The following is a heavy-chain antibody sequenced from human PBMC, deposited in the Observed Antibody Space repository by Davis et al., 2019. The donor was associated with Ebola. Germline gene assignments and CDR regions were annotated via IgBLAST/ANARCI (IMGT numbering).Heavy chain of an antibody. D-gene: IGHD6-19*01. CDR1: EYSFTTYW. J-gene: IGHJ5*02. V-gene: IGHV5-10-1*01. Sequence: GESLKISCKDSEYSFTTYWFGWVPQMPGKGLEWVGTIDPSDSYTNYSPSFQGHVTISADKSITTAYLRWSSLKASDTAVYYCARLGSYSSDWQENWFDPWGQGTLVTVSS. CDR2: IDPSDSYT. CDR3: ARLGSYSSDWQENWFDP.